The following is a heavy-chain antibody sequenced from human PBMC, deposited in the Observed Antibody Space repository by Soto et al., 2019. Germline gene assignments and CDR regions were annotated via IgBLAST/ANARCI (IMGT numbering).Heavy chain of an antibody. V-gene: IGHV2-70*11. D-gene: IGHD6-13*01. CDR3: ARLAAAGGDLAFDI. Sequence: SGPTLVNPTQTLTLTCTFSGFSLSTSGMCVSWIRQPPGKALEWLARIDWDDDKYYSTSLKTRLTISKDTSKNQVVLTMTNMDPVDTATYYCARLAAAGGDLAFDIWGQGTMVTVSS. CDR2: IDWDDDK. CDR1: GFSLSTSGMC. J-gene: IGHJ3*02.